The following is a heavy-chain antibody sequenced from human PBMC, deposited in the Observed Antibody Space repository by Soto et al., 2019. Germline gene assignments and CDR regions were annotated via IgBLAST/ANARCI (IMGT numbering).Heavy chain of an antibody. Sequence: PGGSLRLSCAASGFTFSSYGMHWVRQAPGKGLEWVAVIWYDGSNKYYADSVKGRFTISRDNSKNTLYLQMNSLRAEDTAVYYCARETYYYDSSGYAFDYWGQGTLVTAPQ. CDR2: IWYDGSNK. D-gene: IGHD3-22*01. V-gene: IGHV3-33*01. CDR3: ARETYYYDSSGYAFDY. CDR1: GFTFSSYG. J-gene: IGHJ4*02.